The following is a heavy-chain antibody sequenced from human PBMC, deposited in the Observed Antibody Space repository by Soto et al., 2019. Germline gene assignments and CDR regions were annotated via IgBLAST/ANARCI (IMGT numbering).Heavy chain of an antibody. CDR2: ISGSGGST. CDR1: GFTFSSYA. Sequence: GGSLRLSCSASGFTFSSYAMSWVRQAPGKGLEWVSAISGSGGSTYYADSVKGRFTISRDNSKNTLYLQMSSLRSEDTAVYYSARDSIVVVPAAKPPGRYFQHWGQGTLVTVSS. J-gene: IGHJ1*01. CDR3: ARDSIVVVPAAKPPGRYFQH. V-gene: IGHV3-23*01. D-gene: IGHD2-2*01.